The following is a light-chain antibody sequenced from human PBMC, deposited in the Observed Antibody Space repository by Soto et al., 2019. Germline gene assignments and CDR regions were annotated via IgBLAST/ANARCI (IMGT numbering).Light chain of an antibody. V-gene: IGKV3-20*01. CDR2: GAS. J-gene: IGKJ2*01. CDR1: QIISSTY. Sequence: DIVLTQAPSTLSLSPGERATLSCRASQIISSTYLGWYQQKPGQAPRLLIYGASSRATGIPDRFSGSGSGPDFTLPISRLEPEEFAVYYCQHYGTSLYTFGQGNKLEIK. CDR3: QHYGTSLYT.